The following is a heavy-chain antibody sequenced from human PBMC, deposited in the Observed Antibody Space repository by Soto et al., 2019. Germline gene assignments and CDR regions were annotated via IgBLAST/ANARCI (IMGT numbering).Heavy chain of an antibody. CDR2: MNPNSGNT. Sequence: ASVKVSCKASGYTFTSYDINWVRQATGQGLEWMGWMNPNSGNTGYAQKFQGRVTMTRNTSISTAYMELSSLRSEDTAVYYCARGYCSGGSCPLPSLIDYWGQGTLVTVSS. D-gene: IGHD2-15*01. J-gene: IGHJ4*02. CDR1: GYTFTSYD. CDR3: ARGYCSGGSCPLPSLIDY. V-gene: IGHV1-8*01.